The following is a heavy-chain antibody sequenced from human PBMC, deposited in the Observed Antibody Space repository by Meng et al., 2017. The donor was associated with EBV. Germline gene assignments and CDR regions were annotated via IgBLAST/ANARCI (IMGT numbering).Heavy chain of an antibody. CDR3: AHRRDEYSSSWYGWFDP. CDR1: GFSLSTSGVG. J-gene: IGHJ5*02. Sequence: PCQQSVPPPGTPTPTLTLTCTFAGFSLSTSGVGVGWSRQPQGKALELLALIYWDDDKRYSPSLKSRLTITKDTSKNQVVLTMTNMDPVDTATYYCAHRRDEYSSSWYGWFDPWGQGTLVTVSS. CDR2: IYWDDDK. D-gene: IGHD6-13*01. V-gene: IGHV2-5*02.